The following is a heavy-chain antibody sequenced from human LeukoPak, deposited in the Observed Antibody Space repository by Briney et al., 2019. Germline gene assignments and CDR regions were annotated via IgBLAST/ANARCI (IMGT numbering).Heavy chain of an antibody. CDR2: FYDSGNT. CDR1: GYSISSGYY. J-gene: IGHJ5*01. CDR3: ARDWGYYDSTGTYHGVSWFDS. D-gene: IGHD1-7*01. V-gene: IGHV4-38-2*02. Sequence: SETLSLTCTVSGYSISSGYYWGWIRQPPGKGLEWIGSFYDSGNTYYNPSLKSRVTISVDTSKNQFSLKVRSVTAADTAVYYCARDWGYYDSTGTYHGVSWFDSWGQGTLVTVSS.